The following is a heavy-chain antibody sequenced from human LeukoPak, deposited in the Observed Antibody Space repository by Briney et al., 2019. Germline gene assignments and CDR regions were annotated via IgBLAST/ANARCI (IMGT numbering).Heavy chain of an antibody. V-gene: IGHV3-23*01. Sequence: HPGGSLRLSCAASGFTFSSYAMMWLRQAPGKGLEWVSAISGGGGTTLYADSVKGRFTISRDNSKNTLYLQMNSLRAEDTAVYYCARENGVDYYDSSGYADYWGQGTLVTVSS. J-gene: IGHJ4*02. D-gene: IGHD3-22*01. CDR3: ARENGVDYYDSSGYADY. CDR2: ISGGGGTT. CDR1: GFTFSSYA.